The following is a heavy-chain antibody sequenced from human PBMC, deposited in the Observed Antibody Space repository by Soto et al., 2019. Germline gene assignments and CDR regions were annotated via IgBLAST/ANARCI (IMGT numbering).Heavy chain of an antibody. CDR3: SGDRAIAAADAYYYYGMDV. J-gene: IGHJ6*02. CDR2: FIPIFGTA. V-gene: IGHV1-69*01. D-gene: IGHD6-13*01. CDR1: GGTFSSYA. Sequence: QVQLVQSGAEVKKPGSSVKVSCKASGGTFSSYAISWVRQAPGQGLEWMGGFIPIFGTANYAQKFQGRVTIPADESTCTAYRELSSLRSEDTAVYYCSGDRAIAAADAYYYYGMDVWGRETTVTVSS.